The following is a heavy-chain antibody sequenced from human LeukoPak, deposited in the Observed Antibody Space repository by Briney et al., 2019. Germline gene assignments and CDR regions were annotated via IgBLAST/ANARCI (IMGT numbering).Heavy chain of an antibody. V-gene: IGHV3-21*01. CDR1: GFTFSSYS. J-gene: IGHJ3*02. CDR2: ISSSSSYI. Sequence: GGSLRLSCAASGFTFSSYSMNWVRQAPGKGLEWVSSISSSSSYIYYADSVKGRFTISRDNAKNSLYLQMISLRAEDTAVYYCARDRYYYDSSGEDAFDIWGQGTMVTVSS. D-gene: IGHD3-22*01. CDR3: ARDRYYYDSSGEDAFDI.